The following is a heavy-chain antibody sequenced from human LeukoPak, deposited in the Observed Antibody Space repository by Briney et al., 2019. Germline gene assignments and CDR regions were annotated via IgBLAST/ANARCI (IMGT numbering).Heavy chain of an antibody. Sequence: PSETLSLTCAVYGGSFSGYYWSWIRQPPGEGLEWIGEINHSGSTNYNPSLKSRVTISVDTSKNQFSLKLSSVTAADTAVYYCARGYKDCSSTSCLYRNYYYYYYMDVWGKGTTVTVSS. CDR2: INHSGST. V-gene: IGHV4-34*01. CDR3: ARGYKDCSSTSCLYRNYYYYYYMDV. D-gene: IGHD2-2*01. J-gene: IGHJ6*03. CDR1: GGSFSGYY.